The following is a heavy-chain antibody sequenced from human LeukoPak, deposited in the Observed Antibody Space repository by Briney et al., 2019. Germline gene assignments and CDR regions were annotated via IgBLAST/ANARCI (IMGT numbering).Heavy chain of an antibody. D-gene: IGHD6-13*01. V-gene: IGHV1-18*04. CDR1: GYTFTSYG. CDR2: ISAYNGNT. J-gene: IGHJ4*02. CDR3: ARDPNLWYSSSWYFDY. Sequence: EASVKVSCKASGYTFTSYGISWVRQAPGQGLEWMGWISAYNGNTNYAQKLQGRVTMTTDTSTSTAYTELRSLRSDDTAVYYCARDPNLWYSSSWYFDYWGQGTLVTVSS.